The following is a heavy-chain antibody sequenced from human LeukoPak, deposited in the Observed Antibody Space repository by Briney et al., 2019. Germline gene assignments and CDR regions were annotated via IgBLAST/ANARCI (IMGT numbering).Heavy chain of an antibody. CDR3: ARGVRYVWGSLYYFDY. V-gene: IGHV4-34*01. Sequence: SETLSLTCTVSGGSISSYYWSWIRQPPGKGLEWIGEINHSGSTNYNPSLKSRVTISVDTSKNQFSLKLSSVTAADTAVYYCARGVRYVWGSLYYFDYWGQGTLVTVSS. J-gene: IGHJ4*02. D-gene: IGHD3-16*01. CDR2: INHSGST. CDR1: GGSISSYY.